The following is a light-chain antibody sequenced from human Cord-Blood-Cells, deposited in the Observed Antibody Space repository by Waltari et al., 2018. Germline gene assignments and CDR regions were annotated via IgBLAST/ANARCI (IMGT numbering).Light chain of an antibody. J-gene: IGLJ1*01. CDR3: QSYDSSLSGFYV. CDR1: SSNIGAGYD. CDR2: GNS. V-gene: IGLV1-40*01. Sequence: QSVLTQPPSVSGAPGQRVPISCTGSSSNIGAGYDVNWYQQLPGTAPKLLIYGNSNRPSGVPDRVSGSKSGTSASLAITGLQAEDEADYYCQSYDSSLSGFYVFGTGTKVTVL.